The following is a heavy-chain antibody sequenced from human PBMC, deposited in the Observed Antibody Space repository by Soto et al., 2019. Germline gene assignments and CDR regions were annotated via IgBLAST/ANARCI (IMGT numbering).Heavy chain of an antibody. D-gene: IGHD5-18*01. V-gene: IGHV4-30-4*01. Sequence: PSETLSLTCTVSGGSISSGDYSWSWIRQPPGKGLEWIGYIYYSGSTYYNPSLKSRVTISVDTSKNQFSLKLSSVTAADTAVYYCARDRRWGYTQGNIDYWCQATLLTVSS. CDR2: IYYSGST. CDR3: ARDRRWGYTQGNIDY. CDR1: GGSISSGDYS. J-gene: IGHJ4*02.